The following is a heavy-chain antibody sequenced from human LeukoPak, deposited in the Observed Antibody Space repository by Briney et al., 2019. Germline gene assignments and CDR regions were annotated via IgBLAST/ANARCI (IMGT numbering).Heavy chain of an antibody. Sequence: GGSLRLSCAASGFTFSSYAMSWVRQAPGKGLEWVSAISGSGGSTNYADSVKGRFTISRDNSKNTLYLQMNSLRAEDTAVYYCAKDRNYDHGDWGWFDPWGQGTLVTVSS. V-gene: IGHV3-23*01. CDR3: AKDRNYDHGDWGWFDP. CDR2: ISGSGGST. CDR1: GFTFSSYA. D-gene: IGHD4-17*01. J-gene: IGHJ5*02.